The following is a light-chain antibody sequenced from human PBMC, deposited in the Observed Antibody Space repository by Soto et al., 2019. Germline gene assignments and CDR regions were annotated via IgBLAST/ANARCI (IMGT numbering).Light chain of an antibody. Sequence: EIVLTQSPATLSSSPGERSTLSCIASQSVSSNLAWYQQKPGQAPRLLIYGASTRATGIPARFSGSGSGTEFTLTISSLQSEDFAVYYCQQYNNWPRTFGQGTRLEIK. CDR3: QQYNNWPRT. J-gene: IGKJ5*01. V-gene: IGKV3-15*01. CDR2: GAS. CDR1: QSVSSN.